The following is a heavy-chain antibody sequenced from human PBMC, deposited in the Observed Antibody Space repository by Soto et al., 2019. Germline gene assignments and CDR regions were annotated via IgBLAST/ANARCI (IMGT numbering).Heavy chain of an antibody. CDR2: ISYDGSNK. V-gene: IGHV3-30-3*01. CDR3: ARDLEQWLVRYWFDP. Sequence: GGSLRLSCAASGFTFSSYAMHWVRQAPGKGLEWVAVISYDGSNKYYADSVKGRFTISRDNSKNTLYLQMNSLRAEDTAVYYCARDLEQWLVRYWFDPWGQGTLVTVSS. CDR1: GFTFSSYA. J-gene: IGHJ5*02. D-gene: IGHD6-19*01.